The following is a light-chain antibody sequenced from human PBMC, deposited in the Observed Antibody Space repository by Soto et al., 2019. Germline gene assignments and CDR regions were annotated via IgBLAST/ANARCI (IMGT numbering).Light chain of an antibody. J-gene: IGLJ1*01. Sequence: QSALAQPASVSGSPGQSITISCTGTSSDVGAHNSVSWYQQHPHKAPQVIIYKGTQRPSGVSNRFSGSTSGNAASLPISGLQADDEADSFCCTSAPESTYVFGSGTKVTVL. CDR1: SSDVGAHNS. V-gene: IGLV2-23*01. CDR2: KGT. CDR3: CTSAPESTYV.